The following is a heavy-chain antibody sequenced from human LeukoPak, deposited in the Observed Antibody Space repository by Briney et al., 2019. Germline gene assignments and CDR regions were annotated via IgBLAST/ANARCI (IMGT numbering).Heavy chain of an antibody. Sequence: PGGSLRLSCAASGFTFTTYWMHWVRQAPGKGLVWVSHINSDGSITSYADSVKGRFTISRDNAKNSLYLQMNSLRAEDTAVYYCARDMKAYDSSYGMDVWGQGTTVTVSS. J-gene: IGHJ6*02. CDR1: GFTFTTYW. CDR3: ARDMKAYDSSYGMDV. D-gene: IGHD3-22*01. CDR2: INSDGSIT. V-gene: IGHV3-74*01.